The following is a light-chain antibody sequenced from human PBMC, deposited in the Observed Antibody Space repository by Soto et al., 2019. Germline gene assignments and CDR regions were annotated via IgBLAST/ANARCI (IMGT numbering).Light chain of an antibody. CDR2: EDS. V-gene: IGLV2-23*02. Sequence: QSALTQPASVSGSPGQSISISCTGTSSDVGNYDLVSWYQQHPGKVPKLIIYEDSTRPSGVSNRFSGSKSGNTASLTISGLQGEDEAHYYCCSYAGSSTFVFGGGTKLTVL. CDR1: SSDVGNYDL. CDR3: CSYAGSSTFV. J-gene: IGLJ3*02.